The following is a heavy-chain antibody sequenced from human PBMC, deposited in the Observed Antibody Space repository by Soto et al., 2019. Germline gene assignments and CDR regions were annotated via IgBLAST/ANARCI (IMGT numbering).Heavy chain of an antibody. D-gene: IGHD1-26*01. CDR3: ARGAYSGSYYYYGMDV. V-gene: IGHV1-69*10. Sequence: ASVKVSCKASGGTFSSYAISWVRQAPGQGLEWMGGIIPILGIANYAQKFQGRVTITADKSTSTAYMEPSSLRSEDTAVYYCARGAYSGSYYYYGMDVWGQGTTVTVSS. CDR2: IIPILGIA. CDR1: GGTFSSYA. J-gene: IGHJ6*02.